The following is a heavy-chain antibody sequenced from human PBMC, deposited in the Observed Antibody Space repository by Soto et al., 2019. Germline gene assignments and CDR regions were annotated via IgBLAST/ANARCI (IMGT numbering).Heavy chain of an antibody. CDR1: GGSISSGGYS. CDR3: ARVPGP. Sequence: SETLSLTCAVSGGSISSGGYSWSWIRQPPGKGLDWIGYIYHSGSTYYNPSLKSRVAISVDRSKNQFSLKLSSVTAADTAVYYCARVPGPWGQGTLVTVSS. J-gene: IGHJ5*02. V-gene: IGHV4-30-2*01. CDR2: IYHSGST.